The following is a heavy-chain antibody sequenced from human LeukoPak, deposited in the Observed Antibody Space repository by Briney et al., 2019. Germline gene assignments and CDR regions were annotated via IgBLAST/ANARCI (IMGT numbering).Heavy chain of an antibody. CDR2: ISGSSSDI. Sequence: PGGSLRLSCAGSAFTFSSYSMKWVGQAQGKGLEWVSSISGSSSDIYYADSGKGRLTISRDNAKNSLYLQMKSLRAEDTAVYYCARETGPYPPRIYYLDYWGQGTLVTVSS. V-gene: IGHV3-21*01. CDR3: ARETGPYPPRIYYLDY. CDR1: AFTFSSYS. J-gene: IGHJ4*02. D-gene: IGHD2/OR15-2a*01.